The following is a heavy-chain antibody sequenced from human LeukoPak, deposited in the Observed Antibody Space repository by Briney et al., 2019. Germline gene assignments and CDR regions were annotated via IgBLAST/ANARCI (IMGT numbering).Heavy chain of an antibody. J-gene: IGHJ4*02. Sequence: PGGSLRLSCAASGFTFSSYGMHWVRQAPGKGLEWVSAISGSGGSTYYADSVKGRFTISRDNSKNTLYLQMNSLRAEDTAVYYCAKASIVVVPAAIVAYWGQGTLVTVSS. V-gene: IGHV3-23*01. CDR2: ISGSGGST. CDR1: GFTFSSYG. D-gene: IGHD2-2*02. CDR3: AKASIVVVPAAIVAY.